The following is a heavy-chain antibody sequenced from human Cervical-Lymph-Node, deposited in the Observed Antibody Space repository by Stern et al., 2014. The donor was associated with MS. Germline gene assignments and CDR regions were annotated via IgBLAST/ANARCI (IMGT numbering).Heavy chain of an antibody. CDR3: ARWAYSSGWYNWFDP. CDR2: IYYSGRT. Sequence: QLQLQESGPGLVKPSETLSLTCTVSGGSISSSSYYWGWIRQPPGKGLEWVGSIYYSGRTYYNPSLKSRVTISEGTSQNQVSLKLSSGPAADTAVYYCARWAYSSGWYNWFDPWGQGTLVTVSS. D-gene: IGHD3-22*01. CDR1: GGSISSSSYY. J-gene: IGHJ5*02. V-gene: IGHV4-39*01.